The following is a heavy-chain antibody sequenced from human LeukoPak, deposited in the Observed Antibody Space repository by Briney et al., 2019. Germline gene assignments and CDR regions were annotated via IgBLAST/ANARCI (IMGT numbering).Heavy chain of an antibody. D-gene: IGHD1-26*01. V-gene: IGHV3-48*01. CDR1: GFTFSSYN. CDR2: ISSTSGTI. CDR3: AKEVGTFTLDY. J-gene: IGHJ4*02. Sequence: GGSLRLSCAASGFTFSSYNMNWVRQAPGKGLEWVASISSTSGTIYYADSVKGRFTISRDNDKNSLYLQMNSLRVEDTAVYYCAKEVGTFTLDYWGQGTLVTVSS.